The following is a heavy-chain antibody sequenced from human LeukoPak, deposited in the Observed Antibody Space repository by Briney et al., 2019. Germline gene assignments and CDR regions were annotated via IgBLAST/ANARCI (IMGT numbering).Heavy chain of an antibody. V-gene: IGHV3-66*04. CDR2: IYSGGST. D-gene: IGHD3-22*01. CDR1: GFTVSSNY. J-gene: IGHJ4*02. CDR3: AKLRSITMIVVVTPYFDY. Sequence: GGSLRLSCAASGFTVSSNYTSWVRQAPGKGLEWVSVIYSGGSTYYADSVKGRFTISRDNSKNTLYLQMNSLRAEDTAVYYCAKLRSITMIVVVTPYFDYWGQGTLVTVSS.